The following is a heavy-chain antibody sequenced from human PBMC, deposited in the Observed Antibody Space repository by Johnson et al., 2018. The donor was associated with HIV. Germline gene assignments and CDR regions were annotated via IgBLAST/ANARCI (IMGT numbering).Heavy chain of an antibody. CDR3: AKETRDSRSAFDI. CDR2: ISGSGVST. Sequence: VQLVESGGGLVQPGRSLRLSCTAVGFTFGDYAMSWVRQAPGRGLEWVSGISGSGVSTYYADSVKGRFTISRDNSKDTLFLQMDSLRPEDTAVYYCAKETRDSRSAFDIWGQGTMVTVSS. V-gene: IGHV3-23*04. CDR1: GFTFGDYA. J-gene: IGHJ3*02. D-gene: IGHD3-22*01.